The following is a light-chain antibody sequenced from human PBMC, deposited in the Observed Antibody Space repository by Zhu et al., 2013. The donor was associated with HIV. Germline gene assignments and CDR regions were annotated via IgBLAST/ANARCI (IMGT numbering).Light chain of an antibody. V-gene: IGKV3-20*01. Sequence: EIVLTQSPGTLSLSPGERATLSCRASQSVTSSFLAWFQQKPGQAPRLLIYAASRRISGIPDRFSGSGSGTDFTLTISRLEPEDFAVYYCQHYGGSPPITFGQGTRLDIK. CDR3: QHYGGSPPIT. CDR1: QSVTSSF. CDR2: AAS. J-gene: IGKJ5*01.